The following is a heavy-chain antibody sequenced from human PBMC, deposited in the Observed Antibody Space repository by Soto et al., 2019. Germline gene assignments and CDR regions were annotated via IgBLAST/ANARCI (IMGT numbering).Heavy chain of an antibody. Sequence: QVQLVESGGGVVQPGRSLRLSCAASGFSFSNHGMHLVRQAPGKGLEWVAIISYDGSKKFYADSVKGRFTISRDNSKNTLYLQMNSLRVEDTAVYYCAKDRVESGLGEIDYWGQGTLVTVSS. CDR3: AKDRVESGLGEIDY. CDR1: GFSFSNHG. D-gene: IGHD3-16*01. CDR2: ISYDGSKK. V-gene: IGHV3-30*18. J-gene: IGHJ4*02.